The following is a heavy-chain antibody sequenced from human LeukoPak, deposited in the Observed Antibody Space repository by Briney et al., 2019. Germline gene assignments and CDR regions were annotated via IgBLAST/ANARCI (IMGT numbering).Heavy chain of an antibody. CDR1: GYTFTGYY. CDR3: AAVRSSSSTGLY. J-gene: IGHJ4*02. Sequence: ASVKVSCKASGYTFTGYYMHWVRQAPGQGLEWMGWINPNSGGTNYAQNQGRVTITRDMSTSTAYMELSSLRSEDTAVYYCAAVRSSSSTGLYWGQGTLVTVSS. V-gene: IGHV1-2*02. D-gene: IGHD6-6*01. CDR2: INPNSGGT.